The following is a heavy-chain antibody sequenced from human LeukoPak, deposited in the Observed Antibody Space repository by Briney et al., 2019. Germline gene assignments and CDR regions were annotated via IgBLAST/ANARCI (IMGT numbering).Heavy chain of an antibody. Sequence: SETLSLTCTVSGGSISSYYWSWIRQPPGKGLEWIGEINHSGSTNYNPSLKSRVTISVDTSKNQFSLKLSSVTAADTAVYYCARQGTSRGYCSSTSCYRLGYYYYYMDVWGKGTTVTVSS. V-gene: IGHV4-34*01. CDR2: INHSGST. CDR1: GGSISSYY. D-gene: IGHD2-2*02. J-gene: IGHJ6*03. CDR3: ARQGTSRGYCSSTSCYRLGYYYYYMDV.